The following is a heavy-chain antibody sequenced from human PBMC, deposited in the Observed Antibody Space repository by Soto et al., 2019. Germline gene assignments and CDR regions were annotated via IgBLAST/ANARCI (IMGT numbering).Heavy chain of an antibody. J-gene: IGHJ5*02. V-gene: IGHV4-39*07. D-gene: IGHD2-2*01. CDR3: ARGGGCSSTSCSNNWFDP. CDR2: INHSGST. Sequence: PSETLSLTCTVSGGSISSSSYYWSWIRQPPGKGLEWIGEINHSGSTNYNPSLKSRVTISVDTSKNQFSLKLSSVTAADTAVYYCARGGGCSSTSCSNNWFDPWGQGTLVTVSS. CDR1: GGSISSSSYY.